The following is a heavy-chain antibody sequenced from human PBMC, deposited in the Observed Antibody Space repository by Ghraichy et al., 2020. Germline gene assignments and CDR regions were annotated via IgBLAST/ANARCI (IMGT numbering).Heavy chain of an antibody. CDR2: MNPNSGNT. J-gene: IGHJ6*02. CDR3: ARGLRVRTGSRLKTGYYGMDV. CDR1: GYTFTSYD. D-gene: IGHD1-14*01. Sequence: ASVKVSCKASGYTFTSYDINWVRQATGQGLEWMGWMNPNSGNTGYAQKFQGRVTMTRNTSISTAYMELSSLRSEDTAVYYCARGLRVRTGSRLKTGYYGMDVWGQGTTVTVSS. V-gene: IGHV1-8*01.